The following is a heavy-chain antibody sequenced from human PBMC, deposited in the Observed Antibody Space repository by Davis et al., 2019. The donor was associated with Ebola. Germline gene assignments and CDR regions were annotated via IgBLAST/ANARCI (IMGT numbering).Heavy chain of an antibody. Sequence: PGGSLRLSCAASGSTFSSYAMSWVRQAPGKGLEWVSAISGSGGSTYYADSVKGRFTISRDNSKDTLYLQMNSLRAEDTAVYYCAKVPAVVGRLYCGGDCFYFDYWGQGTLVTVSS. CDR1: GSTFSSYA. CDR2: ISGSGGST. D-gene: IGHD2-21*02. CDR3: AKVPAVVGRLYCGGDCFYFDY. J-gene: IGHJ4*02. V-gene: IGHV3-23*01.